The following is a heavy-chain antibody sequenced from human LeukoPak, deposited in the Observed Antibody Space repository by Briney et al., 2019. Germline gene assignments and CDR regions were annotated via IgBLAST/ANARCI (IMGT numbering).Heavy chain of an antibody. D-gene: IGHD4-17*01. CDR2: IYSGGST. Sequence: GGSLRLSCAASGFTVSSNYMSWVRQAPGKGLEWVSVIYSGGSTSYADSVEGRFTISRDNSRNTLYLQMNSLRADDTAVYYCSKDLEYTTYGYYFDYWGQGTLVTVSS. CDR3: SKDLEYTTYGYYFDY. V-gene: IGHV3-66*01. J-gene: IGHJ4*02. CDR1: GFTVSSNY.